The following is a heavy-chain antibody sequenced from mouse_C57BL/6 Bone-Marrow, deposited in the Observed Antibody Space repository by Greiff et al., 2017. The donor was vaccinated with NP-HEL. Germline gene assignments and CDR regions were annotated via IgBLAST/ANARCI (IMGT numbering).Heavy chain of an antibody. J-gene: IGHJ3*01. Sequence: EVQLQQSGPVLVKPGASVKMSCKASGYTFTDYYMNWVKQSHGKSLEWIGVINPYNGGTSYNQKFKGKATLTVDKSSSTAYMALNSLTSEDSAVYVCASDYGSCYGFAYWGRGTLVTVSA. D-gene: IGHD1-1*01. CDR3: ASDYGSCYGFAY. CDR1: GYTFTDYY. CDR2: INPYNGGT. V-gene: IGHV1-19*01.